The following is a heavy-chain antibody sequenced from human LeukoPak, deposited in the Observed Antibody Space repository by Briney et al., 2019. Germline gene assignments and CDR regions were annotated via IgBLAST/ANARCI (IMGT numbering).Heavy chain of an antibody. CDR1: GYTFTGYY. D-gene: IGHD4-23*01. Sequence: GASVKVPCKASGYTFTGYYMHWVRQAPGQGLEWMGWINPNSGGTNYAQKFQGRVTMTRDTSISTAYMELSRLRSDDTAVYYCARDGYGGNNWFDPWGQGTLVTVSS. CDR2: INPNSGGT. CDR3: ARDGYGGNNWFDP. V-gene: IGHV1-2*02. J-gene: IGHJ5*02.